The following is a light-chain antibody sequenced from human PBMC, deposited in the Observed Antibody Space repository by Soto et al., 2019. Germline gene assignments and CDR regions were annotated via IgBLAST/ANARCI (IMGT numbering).Light chain of an antibody. V-gene: IGLV1-40*01. Sequence: QSVLSHPPSVSGAPGQRVTISCTGSSSNIGAGYDAHWFQQVPGTAPKLLIYGSTNRPSGVPDRFSGSKSGTSASLAITGLQAEDEADYYCQSYDSSLGGNYVFGTGTKVTGL. CDR2: GST. J-gene: IGLJ1*01. CDR1: SSNIGAGYD. CDR3: QSYDSSLGGNYV.